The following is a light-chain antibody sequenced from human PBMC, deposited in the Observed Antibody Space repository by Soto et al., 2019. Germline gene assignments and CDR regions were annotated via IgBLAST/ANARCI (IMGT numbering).Light chain of an antibody. CDR3: TSYTSSSTLYV. CDR2: DVS. CDR1: SSDVGGHNY. Sequence: QSVLTQPASVSGSPGQSITISCTGISSDVGGHNYVSWYQHHPGTAPTLMIYDVSHRPSGVSHRFSGSKSGNTASLTISGLQAEDEADYYCTSYTSSSTLYVFGPGTKVTVL. V-gene: IGLV2-14*03. J-gene: IGLJ1*01.